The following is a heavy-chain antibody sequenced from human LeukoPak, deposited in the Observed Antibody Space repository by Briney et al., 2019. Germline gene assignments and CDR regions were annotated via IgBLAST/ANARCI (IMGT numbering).Heavy chain of an antibody. J-gene: IGHJ6*02. CDR3: ARERRSDYGMDV. V-gene: IGHV4-59*01. CDR2: IYYSGST. Sequence: SETLSLTCAVYGGSFSGYYWSWIRQPPGKGLEWIGYIYYSGSTNYNPSLKSRVTISVDTSKNQFSLKLSSVTAADTAVYYCARERRSDYGMDVWGQGTTVTVSS. CDR1: GGSFSGYY.